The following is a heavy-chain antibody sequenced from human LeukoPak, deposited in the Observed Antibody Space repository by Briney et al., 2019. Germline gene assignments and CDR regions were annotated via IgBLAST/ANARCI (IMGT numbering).Heavy chain of an antibody. J-gene: IGHJ4*02. D-gene: IGHD5-12*01. CDR3: AKAGGYSGYDLGGLFDY. V-gene: IGHV3-23*01. CDR1: GFTFSSYA. CDR2: ISGSGGST. Sequence: GGSLRLSCAASGFTFSSYAMSWVRQAPGKGLEWVSAISGSGGSTYYADSVKGRFTISRDNSKNTLYLQMNSLRAEDTAVYYYAKAGGYSGYDLGGLFDYRGQGTLVTVSS.